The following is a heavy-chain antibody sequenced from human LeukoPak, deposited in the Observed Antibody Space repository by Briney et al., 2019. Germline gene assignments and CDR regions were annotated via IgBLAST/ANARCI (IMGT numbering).Heavy chain of an antibody. D-gene: IGHD3-10*01. CDR1: GGSFSGYY. Sequence: SETLSLTCAVYGGSFSGYYWSWIRQPPGKGLEWIGEINHSGSTNYNPSLKSRVTISVDTSKNQFSLKLSSVTAADTAVYYCARRHSPQKYYYGSGSYLGYYYYMDVWGKGATVTISS. CDR2: INHSGST. J-gene: IGHJ6*03. CDR3: ARRHSPQKYYYGSGSYLGYYYYMDV. V-gene: IGHV4-34*01.